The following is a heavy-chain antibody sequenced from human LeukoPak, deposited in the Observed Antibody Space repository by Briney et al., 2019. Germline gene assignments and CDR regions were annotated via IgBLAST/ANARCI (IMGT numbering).Heavy chain of an antibody. D-gene: IGHD3-10*01. V-gene: IGHV4-4*07. CDR2: IYSSGST. CDR3: AREHMVRGVIDR. CDR1: GGSISNYY. J-gene: IGHJ4*02. Sequence: PSETLSLTCTVSGGSISNYYWSWIRQPPGKRLEWLGRIYSSGSTNYNPSLESRVTVPVDKSKNQFSLKLSSVTAAETVVYYCAREHMVRGVIDRWGQGALVTVSS.